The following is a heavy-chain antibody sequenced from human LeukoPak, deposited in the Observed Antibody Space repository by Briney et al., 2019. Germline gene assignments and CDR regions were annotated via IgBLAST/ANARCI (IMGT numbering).Heavy chain of an antibody. CDR2: ISGSGST. Sequence: PGGSLRLSCAASRFSFSSYAMSWVRQAPGKGLEWVSAISGSGSTYYADSVKGRFTISRDNSKNTLYLQMNSLRAEDTAVYYCAKYKLRGSTTVSGSMDVWGKGTTVTVSS. J-gene: IGHJ6*03. D-gene: IGHD4-17*01. CDR1: RFSFSSYA. V-gene: IGHV3-23*01. CDR3: AKYKLRGSTTVSGSMDV.